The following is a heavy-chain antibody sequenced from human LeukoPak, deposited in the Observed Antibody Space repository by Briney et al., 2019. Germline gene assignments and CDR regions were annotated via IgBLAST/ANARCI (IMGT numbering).Heavy chain of an antibody. CDR3: AKIAAANCGGDCYSGAYYFDY. J-gene: IGHJ4*02. Sequence: QTGGSLRLSCAASGFTFSSYAMSWVRQAPGKGLEWVSAISGSGGSTYYADSVKGRFTISRDNSKNTLYLQMNSLRAEDTAVYYCAKIAAANCGGDCYSGAYYFDYWGQGTLVTVSS. CDR1: GFTFSSYA. CDR2: ISGSGGST. D-gene: IGHD2-21*02. V-gene: IGHV3-23*01.